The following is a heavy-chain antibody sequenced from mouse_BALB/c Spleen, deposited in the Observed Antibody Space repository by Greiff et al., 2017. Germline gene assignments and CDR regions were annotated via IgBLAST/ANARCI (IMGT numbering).Heavy chain of an antibody. CDR3: ARGGYGNYALYAMDY. CDR1: GFTFSDYY. Sequence: EVKVVESGGGLVKPGGSLKLSCAASGFTFSDYYMYWVRQTPEKRLEWVATISDGGSYTYYPDSVKGRFTISRDNAKNNLYLQMSSLKSEDTAMYYCARGGYGNYALYAMDYWGQGTSVTVSS. CDR2: ISDGGSYT. J-gene: IGHJ4*01. V-gene: IGHV5-4*02. D-gene: IGHD2-10*02.